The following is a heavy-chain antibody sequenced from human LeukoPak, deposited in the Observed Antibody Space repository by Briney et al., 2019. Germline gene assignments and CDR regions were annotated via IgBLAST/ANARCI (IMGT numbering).Heavy chain of an antibody. CDR3: ARDPRGKDIVVVPAAPGMDY. V-gene: IGHV1-46*01. D-gene: IGHD2-2*01. CDR1: GYTYTSYY. CDR2: INPSGGST. J-gene: IGHJ4*02. Sequence: ASVKVSCKASGYTYTSYYMHWVRQAPGQGLEWMGIINPSGGSTSYAQKFQGRVTMTRDTSTSTVYMELSSLRSEDTAVYYCARDPRGKDIVVVPAAPGMDYWGQGTLVTVSS.